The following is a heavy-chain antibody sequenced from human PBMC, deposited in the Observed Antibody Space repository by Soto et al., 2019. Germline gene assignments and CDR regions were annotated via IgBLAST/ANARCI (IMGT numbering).Heavy chain of an antibody. D-gene: IGHD3-10*01. Sequence: SETLSLTCAVYGGSFSGYYWSWIRQPPGKGLEWIGEINHSGSTNYNPSLKSRVTISVDTSKNQFSLKLSSVTAADTAVYYCARGGYGSGSYYKTRSFDYWGQGTLVTVPS. CDR3: ARGGYGSGSYYKTRSFDY. CDR1: GGSFSGYY. CDR2: INHSGST. V-gene: IGHV4-34*01. J-gene: IGHJ4*02.